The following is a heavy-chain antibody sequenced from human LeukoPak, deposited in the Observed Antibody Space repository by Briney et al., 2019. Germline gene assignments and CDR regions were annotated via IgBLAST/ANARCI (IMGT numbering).Heavy chain of an antibody. J-gene: IGHJ5*02. CDR2: VYHTGST. CDR1: DDPVSRGSYY. Sequence: ETKSLTCTVSDDPVSRGSYYWSWIRQPPGKELEWIGYVYHTGSTNYNPSLKSRVTISVDTSKNEFSLNMTSVTAADTAVYYGARGFASGWYSGYDPWGQGTLV. CDR3: ARGFASGWYSGYDP. V-gene: IGHV4-61*01. D-gene: IGHD6-19*01.